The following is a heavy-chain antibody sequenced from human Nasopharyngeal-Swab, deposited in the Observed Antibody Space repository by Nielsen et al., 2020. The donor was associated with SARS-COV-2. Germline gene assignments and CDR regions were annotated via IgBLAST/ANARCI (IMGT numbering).Heavy chain of an antibody. CDR2: MNPNSGNT. J-gene: IGHJ6*03. Sequence: WVRQAPGQGPEWMGWMNPNSGNTGYAQKFQGRVTMTRNTSISTAYMELSSLRSEDTAVYYCARGPYYYDSSGYRAYYYYMDVWGKGTTVTVSS. V-gene: IGHV1-8*01. CDR3: ARGPYYYDSSGYRAYYYYMDV. D-gene: IGHD3-22*01.